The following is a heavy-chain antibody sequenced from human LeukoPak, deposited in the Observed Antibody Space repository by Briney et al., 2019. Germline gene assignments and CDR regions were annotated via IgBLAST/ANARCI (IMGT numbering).Heavy chain of an antibody. CDR3: ARVPCGGGSCYSPYYYYGMDV. V-gene: IGHV3-21*01. CDR2: ISGTSNYI. J-gene: IGHJ6*04. Sequence: GGSLRFSCAASGFTFNSYSMNWVRQAPGKGLEWVSSISGTSNYIYYADSVKGRFTISRDNAKNSLYLQMNSLRAEDTAVYYCARVPCGGGSCYSPYYYYGMDVWGKGTTVTVSS. CDR1: GFTFNSYS. D-gene: IGHD2-15*01.